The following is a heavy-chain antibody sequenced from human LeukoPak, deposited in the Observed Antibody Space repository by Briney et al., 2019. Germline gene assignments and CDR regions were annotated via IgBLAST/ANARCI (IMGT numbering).Heavy chain of an antibody. CDR2: ISSSGSTI. J-gene: IGHJ4*02. V-gene: IGHV3-11*01. CDR3: AKGYSSVWYYFDA. CDR1: GFTFSDYY. D-gene: IGHD6-13*01. Sequence: GGSLRLSCAASGFTFSDYYMSWIRQAPGKGLEWVSYISSSGSTIYYADSVKGRFTISRDNAKNSLYLQMNSLRAEDTAVYSCAKGYSSVWYYFDAWGQGTLVTVSS.